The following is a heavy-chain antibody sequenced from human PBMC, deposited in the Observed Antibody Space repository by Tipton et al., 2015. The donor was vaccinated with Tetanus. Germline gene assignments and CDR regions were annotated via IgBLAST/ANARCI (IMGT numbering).Heavy chain of an antibody. J-gene: IGHJ4*02. CDR1: GLTFSDYY. V-gene: IGHV3-11*06. Sequence: AASGLTFSDYYMSWIRQAPREGLEWGSYISSSSSYTNYADSVKGRFTISRDNAKNSLYLQLNSLRAEDTAVYYCVRDGGIGSWAFPGYWGQGPLVPVSS. D-gene: IGHD6-13*01. CDR2: ISSSSSYT. CDR3: VRDGGIGSWAFPGY.